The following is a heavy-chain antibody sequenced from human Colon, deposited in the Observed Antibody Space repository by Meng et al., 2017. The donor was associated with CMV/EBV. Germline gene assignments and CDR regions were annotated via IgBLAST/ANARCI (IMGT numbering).Heavy chain of an antibody. CDR2: IYYSGTT. D-gene: IGHD2-15*01. CDR1: GGSISSADYW. V-gene: IGHV4-30-4*08. J-gene: IGHJ5*02. CDR3: ARYCSGGSCYNWFDP. Sequence: QVQLQESGPGLVKPSQXLPLTCTSSGGSISSADYWWSWIRQSPGKGLEWIAYIYYSGTTYYNPSLQSRVTISVDTSKNQFSLKLSSMTAADTAVYYCARYCSGGSCYNWFDPWGQGTLVTVSS.